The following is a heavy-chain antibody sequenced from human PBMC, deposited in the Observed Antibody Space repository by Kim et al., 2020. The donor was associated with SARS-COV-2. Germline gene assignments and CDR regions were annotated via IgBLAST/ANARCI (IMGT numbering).Heavy chain of an antibody. CDR3: AKTDFLHSFVGPQHYIDV. CDR1: GFRFSNTW. J-gene: IGHJ6*03. Sequence: GESLKISCRGSGFRFSNTWVGWVRQVPGKGLEWMAIIYPGDSDRRYSPSFQGEVIISVDNSISTVYLQWSSLKASDTAMYYCAKTDFLHSFVGPQHYIDVCGRGTTVSVSS. D-gene: IGHD3-3*01. CDR2: IYPGDSDR. V-gene: IGHV5-51*01.